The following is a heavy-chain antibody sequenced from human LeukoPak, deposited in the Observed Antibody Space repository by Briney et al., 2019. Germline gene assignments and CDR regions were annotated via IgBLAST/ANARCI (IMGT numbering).Heavy chain of an antibody. D-gene: IGHD3-10*01. CDR2: ISHDGNHK. Sequence: PGGSLRLSCAASGFIFSGYGMHWVRQAPGKGLEWVALISHDGNHKHYADSVKGRFTIPRDNSKNTLYLQMTSLRVEDTAVYFCAKDRIVISFGDVSKHWGQGTLVTVSS. V-gene: IGHV3-30*18. CDR3: AKDRIVISFGDVSKH. CDR1: GFIFSGYG. J-gene: IGHJ1*01.